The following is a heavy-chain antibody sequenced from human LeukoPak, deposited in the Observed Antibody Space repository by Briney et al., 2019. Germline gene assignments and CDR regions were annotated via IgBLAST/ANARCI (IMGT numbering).Heavy chain of an antibody. J-gene: IGHJ6*03. CDR3: ARLLAAPYYYYYMDV. Sequence: SETLSPTCAVYGGSFSGYYGSWIRQPPGKGLEWIGEINHSGSTNYNPSLKSRVTISVDTSKNQFSLKLSSVTAADTAVYFCARLLAAPYYYYYMDVWGKGTTVTVSS. CDR2: INHSGST. V-gene: IGHV4-34*01. D-gene: IGHD6-6*01. CDR1: GGSFSGYY.